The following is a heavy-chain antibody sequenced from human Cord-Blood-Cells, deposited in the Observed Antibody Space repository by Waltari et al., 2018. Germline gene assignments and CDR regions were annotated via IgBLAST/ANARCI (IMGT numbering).Heavy chain of an antibody. J-gene: IGHJ4*02. CDR3: ARDRSGYDGGMP. CDR1: GFPFSSTY. CDR2: IYSGGST. Sequence: LVESGGGLIKPGGSLNPPCAASGFPFSSTYMTWARQAPGKGLEWVSVIYSGGSTYDANYVKGRFTISRDNSKNTLYLQMNSLRAEDTAVYYCARDRSGYDGGMPWGQGTLVTVSS. D-gene: IGHD5-12*01. V-gene: IGHV3-53*01.